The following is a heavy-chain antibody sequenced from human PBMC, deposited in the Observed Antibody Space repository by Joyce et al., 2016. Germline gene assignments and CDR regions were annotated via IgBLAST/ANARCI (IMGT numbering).Heavy chain of an antibody. CDR3: ARGDGYSSSWFDH. Sequence: QVQLVQSGAEVKKPGASVKVSCKASGYIFASYDINWVRQAAGQGLEWMGWMNPNRGNTGYAQKFQGRVTMTRDTPLSTAYLEVSGLRSGDTAIYYCARGDGYSSSWFDHWGQGTLVTVSS. V-gene: IGHV1-8*01. J-gene: IGHJ5*02. D-gene: IGHD6-13*01. CDR1: GYIFASYD. CDR2: MNPNRGNT.